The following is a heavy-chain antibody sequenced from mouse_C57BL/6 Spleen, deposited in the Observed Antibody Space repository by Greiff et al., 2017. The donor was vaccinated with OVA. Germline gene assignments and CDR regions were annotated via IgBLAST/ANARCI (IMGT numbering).Heavy chain of an antibody. Sequence: VQLQQSGPGLVQPSQSLSITCTVSGFSLTSYGVHWVRQPPGKGLEWLGVIWSGGSTDYNAAFISRLSISKDNSKSQVFFKMNSLQADDTAIYYCASSMVTTEGFAYWGQGTLVTVSA. V-gene: IGHV2-4*01. J-gene: IGHJ3*01. CDR2: IWSGGST. CDR3: ASSMVTTEGFAY. CDR1: GFSLTSYG. D-gene: IGHD2-2*01.